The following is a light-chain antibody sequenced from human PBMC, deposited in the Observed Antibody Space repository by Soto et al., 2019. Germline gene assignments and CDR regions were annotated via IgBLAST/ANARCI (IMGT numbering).Light chain of an antibody. V-gene: IGLV2-23*01. CDR2: EDS. J-gene: IGLJ1*01. CDR3: CSYAGSSTVYV. Sequence: QSVLTQPASVSGSPGHSITISCTGTSSDVGSYNLVSWYQQHPGKAPKLMIYEDSKRPSGVSNRFSGSKSGNTASLTISGLQAEDEANYYCCSYAGSSTVYVFGTGTKVTVL. CDR1: SSDVGSYNL.